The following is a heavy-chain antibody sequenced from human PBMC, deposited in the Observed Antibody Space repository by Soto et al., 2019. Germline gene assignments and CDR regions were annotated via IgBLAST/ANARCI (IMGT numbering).Heavy chain of an antibody. V-gene: IGHV1-69*01. D-gene: IGHD4-17*01. J-gene: IGHJ6*02. CDR1: GGTFSSYA. CDR2: IIPIFGTA. Sequence: QVQLVQSGAEVQKPGSSVKVSCKASGGTFSSYAISWVRQAPGQGLEWMGGIIPIFGTANYAQKFQGRVTITADESTSTAYMELSSLRSEDTAVYYCARIMTTVTMAGGYYYGMDVWGQGTTVTVSS. CDR3: ARIMTTVTMAGGYYYGMDV.